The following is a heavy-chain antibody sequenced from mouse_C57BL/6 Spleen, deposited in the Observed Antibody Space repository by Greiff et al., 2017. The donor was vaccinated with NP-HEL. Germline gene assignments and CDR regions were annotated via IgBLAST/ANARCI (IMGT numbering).Heavy chain of an antibody. CDR3: TRDLYYYGSSYLFAY. V-gene: IGHV5-9-1*02. Sequence: EVQGVESGEGLVKPGGSLKLSCAASGFTFSSYAMSWVRQTPEKRLEWVAYISSGGDYIYYADTVKGRFTISRDNARNTLYLQMSSLKSEDTAMYYCTRDLYYYGSSYLFAYWGQGTLVTVSA. CDR2: ISSGGDYI. J-gene: IGHJ3*01. CDR1: GFTFSSYA. D-gene: IGHD1-1*01.